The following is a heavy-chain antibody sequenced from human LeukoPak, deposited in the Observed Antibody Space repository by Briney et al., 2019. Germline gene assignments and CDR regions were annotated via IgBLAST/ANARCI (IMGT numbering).Heavy chain of an antibody. V-gene: IGHV3-53*01. D-gene: IGHD4/OR15-4a*01. CDR3: ARRAGAYSHPYDY. Sequence: GGSLRLSCAASGFTVSSNSMSWVRQAPGKGLEWVSFIYSDNAHYSDSVKGRFTISRDNSKNTLYLQMNSLRAEDTAVYYCARRAGAYSHPYDYWGQGTLVTVSS. CDR1: GFTVSSNS. CDR2: IYSDNA. J-gene: IGHJ4*02.